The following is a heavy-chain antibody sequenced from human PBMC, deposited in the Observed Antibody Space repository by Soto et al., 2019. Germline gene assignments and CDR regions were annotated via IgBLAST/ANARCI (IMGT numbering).Heavy chain of an antibody. CDR1: GFTFSSYG. Sequence: QVQLVESGGGVVQPGRSLRLSCVGSGFTFSSYGIHWVRQAPGKGLEWVAVVSYDGSGKYYADSVKGRFTISRDNSKNRLYLQMNTLGVDDTAVYHCARDADAYVNVMGTIRSGYYYHGLDVWGQGTTVFVS. CDR3: ARDADAYVNVMGTIRSGYYYHGLDV. CDR2: VSYDGSGK. D-gene: IGHD1-1*01. J-gene: IGHJ6*02. V-gene: IGHV3-30*13.